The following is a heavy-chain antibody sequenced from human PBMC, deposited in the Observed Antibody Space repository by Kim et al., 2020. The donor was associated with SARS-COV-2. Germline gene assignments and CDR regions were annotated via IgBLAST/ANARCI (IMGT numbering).Heavy chain of an antibody. V-gene: IGHV3-23*01. Sequence: IGANTSYADAVKGRFTISRDNSKNTLYLQMNSLRAEDTAVYYCANFRVDYWGQGTLVTVSS. CDR3: ANFRVDY. CDR2: IGANT. J-gene: IGHJ4*02.